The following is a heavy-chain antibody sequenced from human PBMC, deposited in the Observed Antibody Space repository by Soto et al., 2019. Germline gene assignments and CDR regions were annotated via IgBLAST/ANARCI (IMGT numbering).Heavy chain of an antibody. CDR3: VSQRTTVPTQAYFDY. V-gene: IGHV4-39*01. D-gene: IGHD4-17*01. J-gene: IGHJ4*02. CDR1: GGSVTNSSYY. CDR2: VYYRGRS. Sequence: SETLSLTCTVSGGSVTNSSYYWGWIRQSPGKGLEWIGSVYYRGRSYSKSSVKSRVTISVDTSKNRFSLSLNSVTASDTAVYFCVSQRTTVPTQAYFDYWGPGALVTSPQ.